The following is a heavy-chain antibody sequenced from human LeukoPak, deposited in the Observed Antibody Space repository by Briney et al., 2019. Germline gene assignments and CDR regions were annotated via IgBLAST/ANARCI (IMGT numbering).Heavy chain of an antibody. D-gene: IGHD2-15*01. Sequence: PGGSLRLSCAASGFTFSSSGMHWVRQAPGKGLEGVAVIFYNGSNKYYADSVKGRFTISRENSKKTLYLQMNSLRVEDTAVYYCARAGGYCSGGSCYRGYSWFDPWGQGTLVTVSS. CDR1: GFTFSSSG. CDR2: IFYNGSNK. V-gene: IGHV3-33*01. CDR3: ARAGGYCSGGSCYRGYSWFDP. J-gene: IGHJ5*02.